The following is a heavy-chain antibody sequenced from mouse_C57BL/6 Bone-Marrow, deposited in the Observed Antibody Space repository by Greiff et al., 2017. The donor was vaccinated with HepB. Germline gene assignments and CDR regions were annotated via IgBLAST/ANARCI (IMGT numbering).Heavy chain of an antibody. CDR3: ARRITTVVAPFDY. CDR1: GYAFSSSW. V-gene: IGHV1-82*01. D-gene: IGHD1-1*01. J-gene: IGHJ2*01. CDR2: IYPGDGDT. Sequence: VQLQQSGPELVKPGASVKISCKASGYAFSSSWMNWVKQRPGKGLEWIGRIYPGDGDTNYNGKFKGKATLTADKSSSTAYMQLSSLTSEDSAVYFWARRITTVVAPFDYWGQGTTLTVSS.